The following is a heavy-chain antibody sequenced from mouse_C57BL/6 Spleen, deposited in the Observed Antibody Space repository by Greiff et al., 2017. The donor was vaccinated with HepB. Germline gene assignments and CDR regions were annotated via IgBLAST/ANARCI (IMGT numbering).Heavy chain of an antibody. Sequence: EVQLVESGGGLVKPGGSLKLSCAASGFTFSSYAMSWVRQTPEKRLEWVATISDGGSYTYYPDNVKGRFTISRDNAKNNLYLQMSHLKSEDTAMYYCARTHNYDYGDPWFAYWGQGTLVTVSA. J-gene: IGHJ3*01. CDR2: ISDGGSYT. D-gene: IGHD2-4*01. CDR3: ARTHNYDYGDPWFAY. CDR1: GFTFSSYA. V-gene: IGHV5-4*01.